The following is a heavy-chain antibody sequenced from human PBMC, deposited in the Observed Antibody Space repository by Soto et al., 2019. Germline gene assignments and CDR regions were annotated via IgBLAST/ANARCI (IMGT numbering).Heavy chain of an antibody. D-gene: IGHD6-6*01. CDR1: GGTFSSYA. Sequence: QVQLVQSGAEVKKPGSSVKVSCKASGGTFSSYAISWVRQAPGQGLEWMGGIIPIFGTANYAQKFQGRVTITADEATSTAYMELGSLRSEDTAVYYCARDRSSSSYPYSWFDPWGQGTLVTVSS. CDR2: IIPIFGTA. CDR3: ARDRSSSSYPYSWFDP. J-gene: IGHJ5*02. V-gene: IGHV1-69*12.